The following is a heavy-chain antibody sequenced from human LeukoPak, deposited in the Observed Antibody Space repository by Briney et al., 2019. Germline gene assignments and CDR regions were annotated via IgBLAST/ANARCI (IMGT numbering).Heavy chain of an antibody. D-gene: IGHD6-6*01. J-gene: IGHJ4*02. V-gene: IGHV3-9*01. CDR3: AKTRGTYSSSLDY. Sequence: SLRLSCAASGFTFDDYAMHWVRQAPGKGLEWVSGISWNSGSIGYADSVRGRFTISRDNAKNSLYLQMNSLRAEDTALYYCAKTRGTYSSSLDYWGQGTLVTVSS. CDR2: ISWNSGSI. CDR1: GFTFDDYA.